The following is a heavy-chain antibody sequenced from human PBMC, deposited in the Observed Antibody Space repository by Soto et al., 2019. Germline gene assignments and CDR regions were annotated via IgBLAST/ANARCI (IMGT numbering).Heavy chain of an antibody. CDR3: ARDQVPAAVFDS. D-gene: IGHD2-2*01. Sequence: PSETLSLTCTVSGGSISSYYWSWIRQPPGKGLERIGYIYYSGSTNYNPSLKSRVTISVDTSKNQFSLKLSSVTAADTAVYYCARDQVPAAVFDSWGQGTLVTVSS. CDR2: IYYSGST. V-gene: IGHV4-59*01. CDR1: GGSISSYY. J-gene: IGHJ4*02.